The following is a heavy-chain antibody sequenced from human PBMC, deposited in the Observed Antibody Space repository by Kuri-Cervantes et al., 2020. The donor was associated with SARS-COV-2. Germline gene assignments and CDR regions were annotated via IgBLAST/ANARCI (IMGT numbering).Heavy chain of an antibody. J-gene: IGHJ3*02. V-gene: IGHV3-30*02. CDR1: GFTFSSYG. Sequence: LSLTCAASGFTFSSYGMHWVRQAPGKGLEWVAFIRYDGSNKYYADSVKGRFTISRDNSKNTLYLQMNSLRAEDTAVYYCARENLEWFDAFDIWGQGTMVTVSS. CDR3: ARENLEWFDAFDI. CDR2: IRYDGSNK. D-gene: IGHD3-3*01.